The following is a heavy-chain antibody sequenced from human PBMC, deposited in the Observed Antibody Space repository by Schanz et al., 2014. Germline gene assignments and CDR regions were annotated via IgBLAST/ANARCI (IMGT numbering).Heavy chain of an antibody. V-gene: IGHV3-64*04. Sequence: VQLVESGGDLVQPGGSLRLSCSASGFTFSTFAMHWVRQAPGKGLEYISAISHDGYSTYYADSVKGRFTISRDNSRDTVYLQMNSLRADDTAMYYCARWFLIRGVILDSWGQGTLVTVSS. CDR1: GFTFSTFA. D-gene: IGHD3-10*01. CDR3: ARWFLIRGVILDS. J-gene: IGHJ4*02. CDR2: ISHDGYST.